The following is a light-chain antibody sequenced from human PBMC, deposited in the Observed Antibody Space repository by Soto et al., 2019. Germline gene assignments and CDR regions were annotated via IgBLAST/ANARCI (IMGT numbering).Light chain of an antibody. CDR3: QQYNSYPYT. V-gene: IGKV1-5*03. CDR1: LSIGSW. CDR2: KAF. Sequence: DIQMTQSPSTLSASEGDRVTITCRASLSIGSWLAWYQQRPGKAPKLLIYKAFSLQSGVPARFSGSGSGTEFTLTISSLQPDDFATYYCQQYNSYPYTFGQGTKLEIK. J-gene: IGKJ2*01.